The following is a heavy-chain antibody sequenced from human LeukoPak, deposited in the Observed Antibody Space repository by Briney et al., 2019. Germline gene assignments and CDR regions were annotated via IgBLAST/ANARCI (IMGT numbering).Heavy chain of an antibody. CDR2: ISSSGSAI. V-gene: IGHV3-11*01. CDR1: GGSISSYY. D-gene: IGHD2-2*01. J-gene: IGHJ3*02. CDR3: AVDCSSPSCCGQSAFDI. Sequence: LSLTRTVSGGSISSYYWSWIRQPPGKGLEWVSYISSSGSAIHYADSVKGRFTISRDNAKNSLYLQMNSLRAEDTAIYYCAVDCSSPSCCGQSAFDIWGQGTMVTVSS.